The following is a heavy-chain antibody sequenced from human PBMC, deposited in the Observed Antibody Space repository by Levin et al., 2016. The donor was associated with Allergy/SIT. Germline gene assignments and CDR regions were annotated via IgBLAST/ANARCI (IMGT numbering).Heavy chain of an antibody. J-gene: IGHJ4*02. CDR2: IWYDGSNK. D-gene: IGHD6-13*01. CDR3: ARDPVGYSSSWYGVDY. V-gene: IGHV3-33*01. Sequence: WIRQPPGKGLEWVAVIWYDGSNKYYADSVKGRFTISRDNSKNTLYLQMNSLRAEDTAVYYCARDPVGYSSSWYGVDYWGQGTLVTVSS.